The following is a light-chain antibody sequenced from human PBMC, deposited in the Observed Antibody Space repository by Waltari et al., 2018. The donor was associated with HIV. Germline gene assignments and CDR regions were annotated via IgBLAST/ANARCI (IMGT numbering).Light chain of an antibody. CDR1: QDISNY. CDR2: ATS. J-gene: IGKJ3*01. CDR3: HQYNTFPLT. Sequence: DIQMTQSPSFLSALVGDRVTITCRASQDISNYLGWFQQTPEKAPKSLIFATSSLQSGVPSRFLGAGSGTNFTLTIRSLQPEDFATYYCHQYNTFPLTFGRGTTVEIK. V-gene: IGKV1-16*01.